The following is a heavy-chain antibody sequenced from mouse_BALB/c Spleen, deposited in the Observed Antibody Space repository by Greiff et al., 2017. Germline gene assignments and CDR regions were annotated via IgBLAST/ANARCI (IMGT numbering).Heavy chain of an antibody. D-gene: IGHD2-10*01. CDR3: ARGSAYYGNYGFAY. V-gene: IGHV5-6-5*01. J-gene: IGHJ3*01. CDR2: ISSGGST. Sequence: EVKVVESGGGLVKPGGSLKLSCAASGFTFSSYAMSWVRQTPEKRLEWVASISSGGSTYYPDSVKGRFTISRDNARNILYLQMSSLRSEDTAMYYCARGSAYYGNYGFAYWGQGTLVTVSA. CDR1: GFTFSSYA.